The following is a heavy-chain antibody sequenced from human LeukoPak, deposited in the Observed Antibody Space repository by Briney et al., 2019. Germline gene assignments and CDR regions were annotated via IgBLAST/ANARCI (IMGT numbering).Heavy chain of an antibody. Sequence: GGSLRLSCAASGFTFSSYAMHWVRQAPGKGLEWVAVISYDGSNKYYADSVKGRFTISRDNSKNTLYLQMNSLRAEDTAVYYCARAQSRYGDYVSWDYWGQGTLVTVSS. D-gene: IGHD4-17*01. CDR1: GFTFSSYA. V-gene: IGHV3-30*04. CDR2: ISYDGSNK. J-gene: IGHJ4*02. CDR3: ARAQSRYGDYVSWDY.